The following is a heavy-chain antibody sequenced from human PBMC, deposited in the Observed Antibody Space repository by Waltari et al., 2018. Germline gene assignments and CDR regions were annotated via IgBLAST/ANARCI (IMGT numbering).Heavy chain of an antibody. CDR1: GGTFSSYT. CDR2: IIPILGIA. CDR3: ARDRVSSWPPVV. Sequence: QVQLVQSGAEVKKPGSSVKVSCKASGGTFSSYTISWVRQSRGQGLEWMGRIIPILGIANYAQKFQGRVTITADKSTSTAYMELSSLRSEDTAVYYCARDRVSSWPPVVWGQGTLVTVSS. V-gene: IGHV1-69*08. D-gene: IGHD6-13*01. J-gene: IGHJ4*02.